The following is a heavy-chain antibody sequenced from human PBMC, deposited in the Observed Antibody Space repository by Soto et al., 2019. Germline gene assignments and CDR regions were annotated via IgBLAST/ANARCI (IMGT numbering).Heavy chain of an antibody. V-gene: IGHV4-39*01. Sequence: SETLSLTCTVSGASIITDNYFWVWIRQSPRRGLELIGSISYSGRTYDNPSLQSRVTISIDASKNQFSLKLTSVTTADTAVYYCASRRASDYGGQHHPYYVDRWGQGALVTVS. CDR1: GASIITDNYF. CDR3: ASRRASDYGGQHHPYYVDR. D-gene: IGHD4-17*01. CDR2: ISYSGRT. J-gene: IGHJ4*02.